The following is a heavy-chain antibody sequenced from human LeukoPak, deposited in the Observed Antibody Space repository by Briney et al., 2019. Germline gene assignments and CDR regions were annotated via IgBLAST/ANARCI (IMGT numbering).Heavy chain of an antibody. D-gene: IGHD2-21*02. CDR3: ARAPGAVVTAIPGYFDY. CDR2: IIPILGTA. CDR1: GGTFSSYA. Sequence: ASVKVSCKASGGTFSSYAISWVRQAPGQGLEWMGGIIPILGTANYAQKFQGRVTITTDESTSTAYMELSSLRSEDTAVYYCARAPGAVVTAIPGYFDYWGQGTLSPSPQ. J-gene: IGHJ4*02. V-gene: IGHV1-69*05.